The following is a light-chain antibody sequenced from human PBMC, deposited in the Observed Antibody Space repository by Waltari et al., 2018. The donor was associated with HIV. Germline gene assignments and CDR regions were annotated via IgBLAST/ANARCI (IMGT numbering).Light chain of an antibody. CDR1: QSLTIN. V-gene: IGKV3D-15*01. CDR2: GAS. J-gene: IGKJ2*01. Sequence: EVVMTQSPATLSVSPGARATVSGRASQSLTINLAWYQQKPGQAPRHLIFGASTRATGVPARFSGSGSGTDFTLTISSLQSEDFAVYYCQQYNQWPRTFGQGTKVEIK. CDR3: QQYNQWPRT.